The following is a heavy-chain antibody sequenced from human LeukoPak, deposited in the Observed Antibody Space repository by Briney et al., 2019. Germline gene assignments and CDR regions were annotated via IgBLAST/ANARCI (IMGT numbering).Heavy chain of an antibody. Sequence: ASVKVSCKASGGTFSSYAISWVRQAPGQGLEWMGRIIPILGIANYAQKFQGRVTITADKSTSTAYMELSSLRSEDTAVYYRARIETLYCSGGSCSDYWGQGTLVTVSS. CDR3: ARIETLYCSGGSCSDY. D-gene: IGHD2-15*01. V-gene: IGHV1-69*04. CDR2: IIPILGIA. J-gene: IGHJ4*02. CDR1: GGTFSSYA.